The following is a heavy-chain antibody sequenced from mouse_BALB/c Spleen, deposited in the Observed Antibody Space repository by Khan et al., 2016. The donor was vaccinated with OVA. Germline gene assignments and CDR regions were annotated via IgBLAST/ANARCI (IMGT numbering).Heavy chain of an antibody. V-gene: IGHV14-1*02. CDR3: ARVGYSGWLDY. CDR1: GFNIKDYY. Sequence: EVQLQESGAELVRPGALVNLSCKASGFNIKDYYMHWVKQTPEQGLVWIGRIDPDNGNTIYDPKFQGKATITSDTSSNTAYLQLSSLTSEDTAVYFCARVGYSGWLDYWGQGTLVTVSA. CDR2: IDPDNGNT. D-gene: IGHD2-3*01. J-gene: IGHJ3*01.